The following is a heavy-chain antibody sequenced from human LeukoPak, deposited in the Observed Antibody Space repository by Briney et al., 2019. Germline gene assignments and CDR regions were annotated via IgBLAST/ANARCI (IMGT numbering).Heavy chain of an antibody. CDR2: ISDDGRRK. Sequence: PGGSLRLSCAASGFTLSSYSMHWVRQAPGKGLEWVGVISDDGRRKDYADSVKGRFTISRDNSKDTLYLQMNSLRAEDTAVYYCAKRPSDYGDYVSYFDYWGQGTLVTVSS. J-gene: IGHJ4*02. D-gene: IGHD4-17*01. V-gene: IGHV3-30*18. CDR1: GFTLSSYS. CDR3: AKRPSDYGDYVSYFDY.